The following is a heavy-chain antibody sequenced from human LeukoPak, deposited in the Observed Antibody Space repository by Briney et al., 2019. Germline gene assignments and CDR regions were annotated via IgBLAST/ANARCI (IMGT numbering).Heavy chain of an antibody. Sequence: PGGSLRLSCAASGFTFSSYSMNWVRQAPGKGLEWVSYICGSGGTIYYTDSVKGRFTISRDNAKISLYLQMNSLRDEDTAVYYCARVVLTGYYFDAFDIWGQGTMVTVSS. CDR2: ICGSGGTI. CDR3: ARVVLTGYYFDAFDI. J-gene: IGHJ3*02. V-gene: IGHV3-48*02. CDR1: GFTFSSYS. D-gene: IGHD3-9*01.